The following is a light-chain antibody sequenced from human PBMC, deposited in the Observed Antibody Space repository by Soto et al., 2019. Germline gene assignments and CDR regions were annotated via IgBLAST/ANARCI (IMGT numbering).Light chain of an antibody. V-gene: IGKV1-5*03. CDR1: QTISSW. CDR3: QQGKSFPFT. CDR2: KAS. Sequence: DIQMTQSPSTLSGSVGDRVTITCRASQTISSWLAWYQQKPGKAPKLLIYKASTLKSGVPSRFSGSGSGTEFTLTISSLQPEDFATYYCQQGKSFPFTFGGGTKVDIK. J-gene: IGKJ4*01.